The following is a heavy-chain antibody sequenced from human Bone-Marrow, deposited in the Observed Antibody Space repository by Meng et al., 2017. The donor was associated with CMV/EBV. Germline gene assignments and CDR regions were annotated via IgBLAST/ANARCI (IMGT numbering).Heavy chain of an antibody. D-gene: IGHD6-19*01. V-gene: IGHV1-2*02. Sequence: ASVKVSCKASGYTFTGYYIHWVRQAPGQGLEWMGWINPNSGGTNYAQKFQGRVTMTRDTSISTAYMELSRLRSDDTAVYYCATHSSGWPYYFDYWGQGTLVTVSS. CDR1: GYTFTGYY. CDR2: INPNSGGT. J-gene: IGHJ4*02. CDR3: ATHSSGWPYYFDY.